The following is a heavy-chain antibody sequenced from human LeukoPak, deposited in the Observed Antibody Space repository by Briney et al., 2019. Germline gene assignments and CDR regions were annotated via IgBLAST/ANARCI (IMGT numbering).Heavy chain of an antibody. D-gene: IGHD6-13*01. Sequence: GGSLRLSCAASGFTFSSYSMNWVRQAPGKGLEWVSSISSSSSYIYYADSVKGRFTISRDNAKNSLYLQMNSLRAEDTAVYYCARESGSSWSPDYWGRGTLVTVSS. CDR3: ARESGSSWSPDY. J-gene: IGHJ4*02. CDR1: GFTFSSYS. CDR2: ISSSSSYI. V-gene: IGHV3-21*01.